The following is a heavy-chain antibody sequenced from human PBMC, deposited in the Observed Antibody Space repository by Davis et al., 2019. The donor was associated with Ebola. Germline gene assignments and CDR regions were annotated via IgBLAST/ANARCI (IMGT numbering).Heavy chain of an antibody. CDR2: IYYSGST. CDR1: GGTISSYY. D-gene: IGHD3-22*01. Sequence: SETLSLTCTVSGGTISSYYWRWIRPPPGKGLEWIGYIYYSGSTNYNPSLKSRVTISVDTSKNQFSLKLSSVTAADTAVYYCARRTYYYDSSGYYFDYWGQGTLVTVSS. J-gene: IGHJ4*02. CDR3: ARRTYYYDSSGYYFDY. V-gene: IGHV4-59*08.